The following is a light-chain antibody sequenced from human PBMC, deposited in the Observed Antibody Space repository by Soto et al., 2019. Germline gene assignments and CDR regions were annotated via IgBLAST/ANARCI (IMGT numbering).Light chain of an antibody. CDR3: QQYDNWPPIT. J-gene: IGKJ5*01. Sequence: EIVMTQAPATLSVSPGERATLSCRASQSVSSNVAWYQQKVGQAPRLLIYGASTRATGIPARFSGSGSGTDFTLTISSLQSEDFAVYYCQQYDNWPPITFGQGTRLEIK. V-gene: IGKV3-15*01. CDR2: GAS. CDR1: QSVSSN.